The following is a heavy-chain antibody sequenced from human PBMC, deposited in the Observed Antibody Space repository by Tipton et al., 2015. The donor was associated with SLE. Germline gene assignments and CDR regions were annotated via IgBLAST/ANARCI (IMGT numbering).Heavy chain of an antibody. D-gene: IGHD3-10*01. J-gene: IGHJ6*03. CDR2: VYYSGRP. CDR1: GGSISNYY. CDR3: ARADGSYFYYFMDV. Sequence: TLSLTCTVSGGSISNYYWSWIRQPPGKGLEWVGYVYYSGRPNSNPSLKSRVTVSVDTSQNQFSLRLRSVTAADSAVYYCARADGSYFYYFMDVWGKGTTVTVSS. V-gene: IGHV4-59*13.